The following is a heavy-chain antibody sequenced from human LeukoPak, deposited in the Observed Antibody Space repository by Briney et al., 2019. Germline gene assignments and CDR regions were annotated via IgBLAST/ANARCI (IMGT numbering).Heavy chain of an antibody. CDR2: ISWNSGSI. D-gene: IGHD2-2*01. V-gene: IGHV3-9*03. CDR1: GFTFDDYA. Sequence: GGSMRLSSAAYGFTFDDYAMHWVRQAPGKGLEWVSGISWNSGSIGYADSVKGRFTISRDNAKNSLYLQMNSLRAEDMALYYCAKAANIGYCSSTSCYFDYWGQGTLVTVSS. CDR3: AKAANIGYCSSTSCYFDY. J-gene: IGHJ4*02.